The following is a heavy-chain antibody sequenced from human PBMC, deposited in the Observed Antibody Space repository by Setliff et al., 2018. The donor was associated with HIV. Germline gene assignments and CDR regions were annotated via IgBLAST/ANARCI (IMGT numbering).Heavy chain of an antibody. V-gene: IGHV1-18*01. D-gene: IGHD3-22*01. J-gene: IGHJ3*02. CDR3: ARRYYYDSSGYWALSVSDRFGAFDI. CDR2: ISAYNGNT. CDR1: GYTFTSYG. Sequence: ASVKVSCKASGYTFTSYGISWVRQAPGQGLEWMGWISAYNGNTNYAQKLQGRVTMTTDTSTSTAYMELRSLRSDDTAGYYCARRYYYDSSGYWALSVSDRFGAFDIWGQGTMVTVSS.